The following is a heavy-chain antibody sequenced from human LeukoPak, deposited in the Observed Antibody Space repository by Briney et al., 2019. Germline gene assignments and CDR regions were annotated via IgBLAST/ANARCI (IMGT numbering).Heavy chain of an antibody. CDR3: ARDLSLADPGGFDY. CDR1: GFTFSSYG. CDR2: IWYDGSNK. D-gene: IGHD6-6*01. J-gene: IGHJ4*02. V-gene: IGHV3-33*01. Sequence: PGGSLRLSCAASGFTFSSYGMHWVRQAPGKGLEWVAVIWYDGSNKYYADSVKGRFTISRDNSKNTLYLQMNSLRADDTARYFCARDLSLADPGGFDYWGQGALVTVSS.